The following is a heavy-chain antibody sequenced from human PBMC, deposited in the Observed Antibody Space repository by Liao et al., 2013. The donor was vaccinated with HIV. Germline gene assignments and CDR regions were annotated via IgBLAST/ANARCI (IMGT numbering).Heavy chain of an antibody. V-gene: IGHV4-30-2*01. J-gene: IGHJ4*02. D-gene: IGHD3-3*01. CDR2: IYHSGST. CDR3: ARAGYDSWSGYHFDY. Sequence: QLQLQESGSGLVKPSQTLSLTCAVSGGSISSGGYSWSWIRQPPGKGLEWIGYIYHSGSTYYNPSLKSRVTISVDMSKKQFSLKLTSVTAADTAIYFCARAGYDSWSGYHFDYWGQGTLVTVSS. CDR1: GGSISSGGYS.